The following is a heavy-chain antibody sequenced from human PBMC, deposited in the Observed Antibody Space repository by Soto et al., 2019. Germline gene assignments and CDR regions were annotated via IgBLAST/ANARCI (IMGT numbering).Heavy chain of an antibody. D-gene: IGHD3-3*02. CDR3: ARDKDRQQLGGNYSYIFDV. CDR1: GGTFSTSA. CDR2: IMPIFATQ. V-gene: IGHV1-69*12. Sequence: QVQLMQSGAEVKKPGSSVKVSCKASGGTFSTSAISWVRQAPGEGLEWMGGIMPIFATQDYAQKFQGRVTLSVHESTAKAYLELTSLTTDDTALYYCARDKDRQQLGGNYSYIFDVWGQGTAITVSS. J-gene: IGHJ6*02.